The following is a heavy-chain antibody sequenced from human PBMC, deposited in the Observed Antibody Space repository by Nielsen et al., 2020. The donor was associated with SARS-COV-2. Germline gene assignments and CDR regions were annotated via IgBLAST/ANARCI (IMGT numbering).Heavy chain of an antibody. V-gene: IGHV5-51*01. CDR3: ARSDIVVVPAAAEYYFDY. J-gene: IGHJ4*02. CDR1: GYISTSYW. D-gene: IGHD2-2*01. CDR2: IFPGDSDT. Sequence: GGSLRPSWQASGYISTSYWSGWVRQMPGKGLEWMGIIFPGDSDTIYSPSFQGQVTISADKSISTAYLQWSSLKASDTAMYYCARSDIVVVPAAAEYYFDYGGQGTLVTVSS.